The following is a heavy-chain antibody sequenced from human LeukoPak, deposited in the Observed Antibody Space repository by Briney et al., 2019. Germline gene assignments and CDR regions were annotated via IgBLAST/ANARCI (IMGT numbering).Heavy chain of an antibody. V-gene: IGHV1-46*01. CDR2: INPSGGST. D-gene: IGHD3-3*01. CDR1: GYTFTGYY. J-gene: IGHJ4*02. Sequence: ASVKVSCKASGYTFTGYYMHWVRQAPGQGLEWMGIINPSGGSTSYARKFQGRVTMTRDMSTSTVYVELSSLRSEDTAVYYCARGPYDFWSGYFSYFDYWGQGTLVTVSS. CDR3: ARGPYDFWSGYFSYFDY.